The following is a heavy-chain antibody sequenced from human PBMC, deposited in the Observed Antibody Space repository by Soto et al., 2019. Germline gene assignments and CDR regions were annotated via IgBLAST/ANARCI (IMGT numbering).Heavy chain of an antibody. CDR3: ARARFGVRGNYYYYYYGMDV. J-gene: IGHJ6*02. CDR1: GGTFSSCA. Sequence: ASVKVSCKASGGTFSSCAISWVRQAPGQGLEWMGGIIPIFGTANYAQKFQGRVTITADESTSTAYMEMSSLRSEDTAVYYCARARFGVRGNYYYYYYGMDVWGQGTTVTVSS. D-gene: IGHD3-10*01. CDR2: IIPIFGTA. V-gene: IGHV1-69*13.